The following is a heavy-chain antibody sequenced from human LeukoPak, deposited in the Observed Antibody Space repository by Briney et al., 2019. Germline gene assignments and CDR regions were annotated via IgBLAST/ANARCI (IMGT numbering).Heavy chain of an antibody. CDR1: GYSISSDYY. D-gene: IGHD3-3*01. V-gene: IGHV4-38-2*01. J-gene: IGHJ6*03. Sequence: SETLSLTCAVSGYSISSDYYWGWIRPPPGKGLEWIGNIYHSGSTYYNPSLKSRVTISVDTSKNQFSLKLSSVTAADTAVYYCARGLTYYDFWSGHHPGSYYMDVWGKGTTVTVSS. CDR3: ARGLTYYDFWSGHHPGSYYMDV. CDR2: IYHSGST.